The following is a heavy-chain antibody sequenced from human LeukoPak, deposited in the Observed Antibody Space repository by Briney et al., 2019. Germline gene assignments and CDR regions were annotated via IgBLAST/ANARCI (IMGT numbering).Heavy chain of an antibody. V-gene: IGHV3-11*04. Sequence: GGSLRLSCAASGFTFSDYYMSWIRRAPGEGLEWVSYIGSSGSTIYYADSVKGRFTISRDNAKNSLYLQMNSLRAEDTAVYYCARDYTSIAAGSGYWGQGTLVTVSS. CDR3: ARDYTSIAAGSGY. D-gene: IGHD6-6*01. J-gene: IGHJ4*02. CDR1: GFTFSDYY. CDR2: IGSSGSTI.